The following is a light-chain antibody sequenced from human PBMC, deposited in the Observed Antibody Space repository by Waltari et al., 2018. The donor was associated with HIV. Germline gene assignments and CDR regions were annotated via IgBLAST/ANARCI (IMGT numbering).Light chain of an antibody. CDR2: RNN. Sequence: QSVLTQPPSASGTPGQRVTISCSGSSSNIGSNYVYWYQPLPGTAPKLLIYRNNPRPSGVPDLFSGSKSGTAASLAIRGLRCEDEADYYCAAWDDRLSGWVFGGGTKLTVL. CDR3: AAWDDRLSGWV. CDR1: SSNIGSNY. J-gene: IGLJ3*02. V-gene: IGLV1-47*01.